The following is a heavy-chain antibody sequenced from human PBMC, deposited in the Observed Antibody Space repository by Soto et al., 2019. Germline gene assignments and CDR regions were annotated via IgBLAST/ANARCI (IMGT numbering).Heavy chain of an antibody. D-gene: IGHD3-10*01. Sequence: QVQLVESGGGVVQPGRSLRLSCAASGFTFSSYAMHWVRQAPGKGLEWVAVISYDGSNKYYADSVKGRFTISRDNSKNTLYLQMNSLRAEDTAVYYGARGVLSRPFDYWGQGTLVTVSS. CDR3: ARGVLSRPFDY. J-gene: IGHJ4*02. CDR1: GFTFSSYA. CDR2: ISYDGSNK. V-gene: IGHV3-30-3*01.